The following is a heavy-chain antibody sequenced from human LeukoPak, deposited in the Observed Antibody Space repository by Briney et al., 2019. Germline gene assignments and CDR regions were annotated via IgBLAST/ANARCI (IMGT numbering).Heavy chain of an antibody. V-gene: IGHV1-69*04. D-gene: IGHD4-17*01. CDR2: IIPILGIA. J-gene: IGHJ4*02. Sequence: SVKVSCKASGGTFSSYAISWVRQAPGQGLEWMGRIIPILGIANYAQKFQGRVTITADKSTSTAYMELSSLRSEDTAVYYCARGTTVTSRAYFDYWGQGTLVTVSS. CDR3: ARGTTVTSRAYFDY. CDR1: GGTFSSYA.